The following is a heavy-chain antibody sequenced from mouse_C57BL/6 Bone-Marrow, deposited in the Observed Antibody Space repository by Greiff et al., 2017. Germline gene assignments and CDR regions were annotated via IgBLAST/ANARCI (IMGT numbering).Heavy chain of an antibody. CDR2: ISDGGSYT. V-gene: IGHV5-4*01. CDR1: GFTFSSYA. J-gene: IGHJ3*01. Sequence: EVMLVESGGGLVKPGGSLKLSCAASGFTFSSYAMSWVRQTPEKRLEWVATISDGGSYTYYPDNVKGRFTLSRDNAKNTLYLQMSHLKSEDTAMYYCARDCIYYYGRTHVPPFAYWGQGTLVTVSA. D-gene: IGHD1-1*01. CDR3: ARDCIYYYGRTHVPPFAY.